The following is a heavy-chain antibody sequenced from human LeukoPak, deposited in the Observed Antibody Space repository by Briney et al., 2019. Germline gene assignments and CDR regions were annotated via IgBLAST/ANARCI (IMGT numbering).Heavy chain of an antibody. CDR2: INHSGST. CDR3: GRQDGGSYLFDY. CDR1: GGSFSGYY. V-gene: IGHV4-34*01. Sequence: SETLSLTCAVYGGSFSGYYWSWIRQPPGKGLEWIGEINHSGSTNYNPSLKSRVTISVDTSKNQFSLKLSSVTAADTAVYYCGRQDGGSYLFDYWGQGTLVTVSS. D-gene: IGHD1-26*01. J-gene: IGHJ4*02.